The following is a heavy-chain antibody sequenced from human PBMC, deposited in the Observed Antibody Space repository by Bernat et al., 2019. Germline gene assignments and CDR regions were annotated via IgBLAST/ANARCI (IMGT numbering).Heavy chain of an antibody. CDR2: ISSSSSYI. Sequence: EVQLVESGGGLVKPGGSLRLSCAASGFTFSSYSMNCVRQAPGKGLEWVSSISSSSSYIYYADSVKGRFTISRDNAKNSLYLQMNSLRAEDTAVYYCARLTLPAAVFDYWGQGTLVTVSS. CDR1: GFTFSSYS. CDR3: ARLTLPAAVFDY. D-gene: IGHD2-2*01. V-gene: IGHV3-21*01. J-gene: IGHJ4*02.